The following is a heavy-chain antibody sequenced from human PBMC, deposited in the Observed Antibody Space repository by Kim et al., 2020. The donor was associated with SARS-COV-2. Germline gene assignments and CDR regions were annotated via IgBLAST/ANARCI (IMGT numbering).Heavy chain of an antibody. CDR3: TGRAYG. V-gene: IGHV3-73*01. CDR2: ANSYAT. Sequence: ANSYATAFAASGKGRFTISRDDSKNTAYLQMNSLKTEDAAVYYCTGRAYGWGQGTLVTVSS. J-gene: IGHJ4*02. D-gene: IGHD2-8*01.